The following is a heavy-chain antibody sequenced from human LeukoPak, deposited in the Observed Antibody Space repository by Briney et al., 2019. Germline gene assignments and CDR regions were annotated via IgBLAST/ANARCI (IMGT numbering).Heavy chain of an antibody. CDR2: ITGGGDT. CDR3: AKGKAAGAVDWFDP. D-gene: IGHD6-13*01. CDR1: GFTFSNYA. V-gene: IGHV3-23*01. Sequence: GGSLRLSCAASGFTFSNYAMMWVRQAPGKGLEWVSSITGGGDTYYVDSVKGRFTVSRDNSKNTLYLQINSLTAVDTALYYCAKGKAAGAVDWFDPWGQGTLVTVSS. J-gene: IGHJ5*02.